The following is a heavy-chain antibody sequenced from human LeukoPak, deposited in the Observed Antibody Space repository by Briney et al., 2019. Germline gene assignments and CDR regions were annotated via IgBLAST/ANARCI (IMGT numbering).Heavy chain of an antibody. CDR2: INPYSGDT. Sequence: ASVKVSCKASGYTFTGYHIHWVRQAPGQGLEWMGRINPYSGDTNFAQRFQGRVTMTRDTSITTAYMDLSSLTPDDTAVYFCARDQGSLTRSWYTGYWGQGTQVTVSS. CDR3: ARDQGSLTRSWYTGY. D-gene: IGHD6-13*01. CDR1: GYTFTGYH. V-gene: IGHV1-2*06. J-gene: IGHJ4*02.